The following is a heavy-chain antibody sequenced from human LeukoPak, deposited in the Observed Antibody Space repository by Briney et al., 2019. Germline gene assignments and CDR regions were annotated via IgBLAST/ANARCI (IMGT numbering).Heavy chain of an antibody. V-gene: IGHV4-39*01. J-gene: IGHJ4*02. D-gene: IGHD3-22*01. CDR2: IYYSGST. CDR1: GGSISSSSYY. CDR3: ARAYYYDSSGYYYPGMFDY. Sequence: PSETLSLTCTVSGGSISSSSYYWGWIRQPPGKGLEWNGSIYYSGSTYYNPSLKSRVTISVDTSKNQFSLKLSSVTAADTAVYYCARAYYYDSSGYYYPGMFDYWGQGTLVTVSS.